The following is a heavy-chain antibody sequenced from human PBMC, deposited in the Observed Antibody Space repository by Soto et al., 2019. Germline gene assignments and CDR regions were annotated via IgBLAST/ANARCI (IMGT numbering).Heavy chain of an antibody. J-gene: IGHJ6*02. D-gene: IGHD6-13*01. V-gene: IGHV1-69*05. Sequence: GASVKVSCKASGGTFSNSAISWVRQAPGQGLEWMGGIMPIFRTPDYAQKLQGRVTMTTDTSTSTAYMELRSLRSDDTAVYYCARDGAGAAAGTRFFYYYYGMDVWGQGTTVTVSS. CDR1: GGTFSNSA. CDR2: IMPIFRTP. CDR3: ARDGAGAAAGTRFFYYYYGMDV.